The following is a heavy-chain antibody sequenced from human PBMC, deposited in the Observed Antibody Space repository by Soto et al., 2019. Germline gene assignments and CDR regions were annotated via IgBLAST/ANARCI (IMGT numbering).Heavy chain of an antibody. CDR3: ARSGDGYSISPHYFHY. V-gene: IGHV1-18*01. J-gene: IGHJ4*02. CDR1: GYTFTSYG. D-gene: IGHD6-6*01. CDR2: VSAYNGNT. Sequence: SGKVSCKASGYTFTSYGISWGRQAPGQGLEWMGWVSAYNGNTKYAQKLQGRVTMTTDTSPSTDYMELRSVRSDQTGVYSCARSGDGYSISPHYFHYWGQGTLVTVSA.